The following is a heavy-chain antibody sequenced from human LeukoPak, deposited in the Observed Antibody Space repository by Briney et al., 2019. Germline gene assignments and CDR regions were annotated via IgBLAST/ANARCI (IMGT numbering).Heavy chain of an antibody. CDR1: GYTFNTYY. D-gene: IGHD1-1*01. Sequence: ASVKVSCKASGYTFNTYYIHWVRQAPGQGLEWMGLINPGGGDTTYAQNLQGRVTMTRDTSTSTVYMELSNLISEDMAVYYCARGPRGQRFDYWGQGTLVTVSS. CDR3: ARGPRGQRFDY. V-gene: IGHV1-46*02. J-gene: IGHJ4*02. CDR2: INPGGGDT.